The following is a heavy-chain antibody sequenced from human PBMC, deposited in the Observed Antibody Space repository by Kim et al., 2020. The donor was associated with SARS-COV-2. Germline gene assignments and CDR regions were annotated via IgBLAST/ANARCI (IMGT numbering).Heavy chain of an antibody. CDR2: INPNSGVT. J-gene: IGHJ4*02. CDR1: GYTFTGYC. V-gene: IGHV1-2*02. D-gene: IGHD3-16*01. CDR3: ARAGMQPYPFDY. Sequence: ASVKVSCKTSGYTFTGYCIHWVRQAPGQGLEWMGWINPNSGVTNYAQKFQDRVTMTRDTSISTAYMELTRLRSDDTAVYYCARAGMQPYPFDYWGQGTLVTVSS.